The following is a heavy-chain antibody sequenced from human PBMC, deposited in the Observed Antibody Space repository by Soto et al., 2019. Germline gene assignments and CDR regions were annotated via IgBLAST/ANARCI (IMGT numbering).Heavy chain of an antibody. CDR1: GDSVSSNIAA. V-gene: IGHV6-1*01. D-gene: IGHD2-2*01. CDR3: ARDRGVVVPAAISVDGMDV. CDR2: TYYRSKWYN. Sequence: SPPLSLTCAISGDSVSSNIAACTWIRQSPSRGLEWLGRTYYRSKWYNDYAVSVKSRITINPDTSKDQFSLQLNSVTPEDTAVYYCARDRGVVVPAAISVDGMDVWGQGTTVNVS. J-gene: IGHJ6*02.